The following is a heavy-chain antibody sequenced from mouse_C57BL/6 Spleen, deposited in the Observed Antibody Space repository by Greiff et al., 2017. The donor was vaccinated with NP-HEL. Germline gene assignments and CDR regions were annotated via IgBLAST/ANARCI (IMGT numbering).Heavy chain of an antibody. Sequence: VQLQQSGPELVKPGASVKISCKASGYTFTDYYMNWVKQSHGKSLEWIGDINPNNGGTSYNQKFKGKATLTVDKSSSTAYMELRSLTSEDSAVYYCARGYYDYGAWFAYWGQGTLVTVSA. J-gene: IGHJ3*01. CDR1: GYTFTDYY. CDR3: ARGYYDYGAWFAY. CDR2: INPNNGGT. D-gene: IGHD2-4*01. V-gene: IGHV1-26*01.